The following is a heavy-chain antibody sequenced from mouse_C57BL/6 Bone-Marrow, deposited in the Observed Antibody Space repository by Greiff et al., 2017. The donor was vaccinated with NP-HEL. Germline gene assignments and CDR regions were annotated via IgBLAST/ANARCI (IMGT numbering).Heavy chain of an antibody. CDR3: ASWGYGY. J-gene: IGHJ2*01. CDR1: GYTFTSYG. Sequence: QVQLQQSGAELARPGASVKLSCKASGYTFTSYGISWVKQRTGQGLEWIGEIYPRSGNTYYNEKFKGKATLTADKSSSTAYMEIRSLTAEDSAVYFCASWGYGYWGQGTTLTVSS. D-gene: IGHD2-10*02. CDR2: IYPRSGNT. V-gene: IGHV1-81*01.